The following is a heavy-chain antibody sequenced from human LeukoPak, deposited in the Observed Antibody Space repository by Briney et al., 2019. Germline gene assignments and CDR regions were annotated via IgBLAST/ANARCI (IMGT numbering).Heavy chain of an antibody. V-gene: IGHV3-23*01. CDR1: GFTFSSYA. CDR2: ISGSGGST. Sequence: HPGGSLRLSCAASGFTFSSYAMSWVRQAPGKGLEWVSAISGSGGSTYYADSVKGRFTISRDNSKNTLYLQLNSLRAEDTAVHYCAKPGPHIALGYYYYMDVWGKGTTVTVSS. CDR3: AKPGPHIALGYYYYMDV. J-gene: IGHJ6*03.